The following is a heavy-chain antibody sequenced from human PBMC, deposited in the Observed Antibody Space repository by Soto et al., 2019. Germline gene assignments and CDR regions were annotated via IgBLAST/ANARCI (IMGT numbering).Heavy chain of an antibody. CDR1: GFTFTSSA. V-gene: IGHV1-58*01. CDR2: IVVGSGNT. J-gene: IGHJ6*02. D-gene: IGHD3-10*01. CDR3: AADRVTMVRGMDV. Sequence: SVKVSCKASGFTFTSSAVQWVRQARGQRLEWIGWIVVGSGNTNYAQKFQERVTITRDMSTSTAYMELSSLRSEDTAVYYCAADRVTMVRGMDVWGQGNTVTVPS.